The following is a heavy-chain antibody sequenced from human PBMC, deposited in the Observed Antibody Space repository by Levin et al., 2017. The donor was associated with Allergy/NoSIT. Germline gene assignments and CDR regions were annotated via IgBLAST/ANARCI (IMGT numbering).Heavy chain of an antibody. CDR1: AGSINSYY. Sequence: SETLSLTCRVSAGSINSYYWSWIRQPPGKGLEWIGYIYNSGTTNYNPSLKSRATMSADMSKNQIPLRLCSVTAADTAVYYCARRTISDSKDAFDIWGPGTMVYVSS. D-gene: IGHD3-3*01. V-gene: IGHV4-59*08. CDR3: ARRTISDSKDAFDI. CDR2: IYNSGTT. J-gene: IGHJ3*02.